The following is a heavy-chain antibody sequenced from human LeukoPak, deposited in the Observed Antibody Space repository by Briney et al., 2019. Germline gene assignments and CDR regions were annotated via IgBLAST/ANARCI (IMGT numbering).Heavy chain of an antibody. V-gene: IGHV3-74*01. CDR3: ARDLGPYYFDY. D-gene: IGHD3-16*01. Sequence: GSLRLSCAASGLTLSNYWMHWVRQAPGKGLVWVSRMNSDGSGTSYADSVKGRFTISRDNAKNSLYLQMNSLRAEDTAVYYCARDLGPYYFDYWGQGTLVTVSS. CDR1: GLTLSNYW. CDR2: MNSDGSGT. J-gene: IGHJ4*02.